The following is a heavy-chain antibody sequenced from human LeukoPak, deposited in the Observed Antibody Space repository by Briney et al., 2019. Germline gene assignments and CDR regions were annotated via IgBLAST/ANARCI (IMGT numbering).Heavy chain of an antibody. CDR2: MNANSGVT. CDR3: ARDLSSTSNWEFDY. D-gene: IGHD7-27*01. CDR1: GYTFTDSF. J-gene: IGHJ4*02. Sequence: ASVKVSCKASGYTFTDSFIHWVRQAPGQGPEWMGRMNANSGVTMYAQTLQDRVTITRDTSISTAYMELSRLTSDDTALYYCARDLSSTSNWEFDYWGQGTLVTVSS. V-gene: IGHV1-2*06.